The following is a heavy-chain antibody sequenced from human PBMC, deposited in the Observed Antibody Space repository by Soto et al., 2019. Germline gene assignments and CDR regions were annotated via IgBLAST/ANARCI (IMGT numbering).Heavy chain of an antibody. V-gene: IGHV2-5*02. CDR2: IFWDNDK. CDR3: THWTRASGCSGGNCYTPDL. D-gene: IGHD2-15*01. CDR1: GFSINTRGVG. Sequence: QITLKESGPTLVKPTQTLTLTCTFTGFSINTRGVGVGWFRQPPGKALEWLALIFWDNDKRYSPSLRSRLTITKDTSKNQAFLTLTDMDPVDTATYSCTHWTRASGCSGGNCYTPDLWGQGTLVSVSS. J-gene: IGHJ5*02.